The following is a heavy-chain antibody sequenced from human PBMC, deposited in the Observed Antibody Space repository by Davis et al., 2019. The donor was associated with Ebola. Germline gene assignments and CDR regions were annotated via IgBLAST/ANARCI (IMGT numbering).Heavy chain of an antibody. CDR1: GFTFSSYG. Sequence: PGGSLRLSCAASGFTFSSYGMHWVRQAPGKGLEWVSYISSSGSTIYYADSVKGRFTISRDNAKNSLYLQMNSLRAEDTAVYYCARAGSGYGDNYFDYWGQGTLVTVSS. V-gene: IGHV3-48*04. CDR3: ARAGSGYGDNYFDY. J-gene: IGHJ4*02. D-gene: IGHD5-12*01. CDR2: ISSSGSTI.